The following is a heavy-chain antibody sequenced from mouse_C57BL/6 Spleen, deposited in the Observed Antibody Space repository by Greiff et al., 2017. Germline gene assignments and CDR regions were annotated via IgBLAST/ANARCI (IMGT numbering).Heavy chain of an antibody. CDR1: G. CDR2: ISSGSSTI. Sequence: VQLKESGGGLVKPGGSLKLSCAASGMHWVRQAPEKGLEWVAYISSGSSTIYYADTVKGRFTISRDNAKNTLFLQMTSLRSEDTAMYYCAKPSIHYAMDYWGQGTSVTVSS. J-gene: IGHJ4*01. V-gene: IGHV5-17*01. D-gene: IGHD2-10*02. CDR3: AKPSIHYAMDY.